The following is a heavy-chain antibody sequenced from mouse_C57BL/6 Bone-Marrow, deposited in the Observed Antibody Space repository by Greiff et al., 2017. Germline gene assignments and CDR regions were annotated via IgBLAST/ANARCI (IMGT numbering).Heavy chain of an antibody. J-gene: IGHJ2*01. D-gene: IGHD2-3*01. CDR3: ARSGDGYYFYYVDY. Sequence: QVQLKESGPELVKPGASVKISCKASGYAFSSSWMNWVKQRPGKGLEWIGRIYPGDGDTNYNGKFKGKATLTADNSSSTAYMHLSSLTSEDSAVYFCARSGDGYYFYYVDYGGQGTTLTVSS. CDR2: IYPGDGDT. CDR1: GYAFSSSW. V-gene: IGHV1-82*01.